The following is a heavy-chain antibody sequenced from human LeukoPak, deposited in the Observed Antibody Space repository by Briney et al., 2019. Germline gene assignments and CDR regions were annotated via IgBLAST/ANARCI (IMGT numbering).Heavy chain of an antibody. CDR3: ARVGGGSYSSDF. J-gene: IGHJ4*02. D-gene: IGHD1-26*01. CDR2: ISSGSSYI. Sequence: GGSLRLSCAASGFTFSTYTVNWVRQAPGKGLEWVSSISSGSSYIYYADSVKGRFTISRDNANNSLYLQMNSLRADDTAVYYCARVGGGSYSSDFWGQGTLVTVSS. CDR1: GFTFSTYT. V-gene: IGHV3-21*01.